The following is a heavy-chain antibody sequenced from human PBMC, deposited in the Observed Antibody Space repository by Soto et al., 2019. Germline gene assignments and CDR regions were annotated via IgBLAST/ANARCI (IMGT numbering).Heavy chain of an antibody. Sequence: QVHLHESGPGLVQSSGTLSLTCVVSGATISTGNWWTWVRQPPGKGLEWIAAIYHGGNTNYMPCLTRHVPISVDKVKNPFALRLSSVTAADTAVYYCARHRSYYDDSIAYYDSWGQGGLVTVSS. V-gene: IGHV4-4*02. CDR3: ARHRSYYDDSIAYYDS. CDR1: GATISTGNW. D-gene: IGHD3-22*01. J-gene: IGHJ5*01. CDR2: IYHGGNT.